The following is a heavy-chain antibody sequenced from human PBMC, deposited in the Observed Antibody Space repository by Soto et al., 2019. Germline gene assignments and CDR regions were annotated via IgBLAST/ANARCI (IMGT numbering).Heavy chain of an antibody. CDR1: GGSINGYH. CDR2: IYTSGTT. D-gene: IGHD1-26*01. Sequence: SETLSLTCTVSGGSINGYHWTWIRQPAGKGLEWIGRIYTSGTTSYNPSLKSRVTMSLDTSKNQFSLRLTSVTAADTAVYYCARDSVGISSPGVYWGRGTLVTVS. V-gene: IGHV4-4*07. CDR3: ARDSVGISSPGVY. J-gene: IGHJ4*02.